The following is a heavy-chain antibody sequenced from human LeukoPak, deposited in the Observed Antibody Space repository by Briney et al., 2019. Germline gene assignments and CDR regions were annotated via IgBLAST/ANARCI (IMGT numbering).Heavy chain of an antibody. CDR1: GGSINSYY. CDR2: IYYSGST. Sequence: SETLSLTCTVSGGSINSYYWSWIRQSPGKGLEWIGYIYYSGSTNYRPSLKSRVAISVDTSKNQFSLNVSSVTAADTAVYHCARDLPYYDSSGYHYFDPWGQGTLVTVSS. J-gene: IGHJ5*02. V-gene: IGHV4-59*12. D-gene: IGHD3-22*01. CDR3: ARDLPYYDSSGYHYFDP.